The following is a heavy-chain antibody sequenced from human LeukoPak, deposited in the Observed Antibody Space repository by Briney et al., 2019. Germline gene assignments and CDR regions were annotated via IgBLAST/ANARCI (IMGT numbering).Heavy chain of an antibody. CDR3: AKDEDYYDSSGYPKYYFDY. CDR1: GFTFSSYG. J-gene: IGHJ4*02. D-gene: IGHD3-22*01. Sequence: GGSLRLSCAASGFTFSSYGMHWVRQAPGKGLEWVAVISYDGSNKYYADSVKGRFTISRDNSKNTLYLQMNSLRAEDTAVYYCAKDEDYYDSSGYPKYYFDYWGQGTLVTVSS. V-gene: IGHV3-30*18. CDR2: ISYDGSNK.